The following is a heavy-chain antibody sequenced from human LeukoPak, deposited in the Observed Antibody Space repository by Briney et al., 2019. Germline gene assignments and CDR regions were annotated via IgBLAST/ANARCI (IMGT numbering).Heavy chain of an antibody. CDR3: ARVPQRALGYFEY. CDR2: ISNSSSYI. D-gene: IGHD2-2*01. CDR1: GFTFSSYS. V-gene: IGHV3-21*01. Sequence: GGSLSLSCADSGFTFSSYSMIWVRQAPGKELEWISSISNSSSYIYYEDSVKGRFTISRDNAKNSLYLQMNSLRAEDTAVYYCARVPQRALGYFEYWAREPWSPSRQ. J-gene: IGHJ4*02.